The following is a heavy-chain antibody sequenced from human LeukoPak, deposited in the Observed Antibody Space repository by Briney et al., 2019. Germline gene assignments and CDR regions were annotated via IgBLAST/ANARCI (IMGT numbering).Heavy chain of an antibody. D-gene: IGHD3-16*01. CDR3: TTLGYYYYYGMDV. V-gene: IGHV3-15*01. Sequence: GSLRLSCAASGFTFSNAWMSWVRQAPGKGLEWVGRIKSKTDGGTTDYAAPVKGRFTISRDDSKNTLYLQMNSLKTEDTAVYYCTTLGYYYYYGMDVWGKGTTVTVSS. J-gene: IGHJ6*04. CDR1: GFTFSNAW. CDR2: IKSKTDGGTT.